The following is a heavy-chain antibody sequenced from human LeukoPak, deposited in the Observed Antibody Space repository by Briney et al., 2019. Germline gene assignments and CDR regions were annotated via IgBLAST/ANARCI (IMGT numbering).Heavy chain of an antibody. CDR2: INPNSGGT. J-gene: IGHJ4*02. Sequence: EASVKVSCKASGYTFTGYYMHWVRQAPGQGLEWMGWINPNSGGTNYAQKFQGRVTMTRDTSISTAYMELSRLRSDDTAVYYCARDGRDYDILTGYYNVGFDYWSQGTLVTVSS. CDR1: GYTFTGYY. CDR3: ARDGRDYDILTGYYNVGFDY. V-gene: IGHV1-2*02. D-gene: IGHD3-9*01.